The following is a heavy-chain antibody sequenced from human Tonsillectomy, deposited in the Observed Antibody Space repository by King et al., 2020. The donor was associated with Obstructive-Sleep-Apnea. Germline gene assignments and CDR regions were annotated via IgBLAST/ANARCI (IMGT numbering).Heavy chain of an antibody. J-gene: IGHJ2*01. Sequence: QLVQSGGGLVQPGGSLRLYCAASGFTFSSYAMSWVRQAPGKGLEWVSAISGSGGSTYYADSVKGRFTISRDNSKNTLYLQMNSLRAEDTAVYYCAKDRYDSSGYYSWYFDLWGRGTLVTVSS. V-gene: IGHV3-23*04. D-gene: IGHD3-22*01. CDR1: GFTFSSYA. CDR2: ISGSGGST. CDR3: AKDRYDSSGYYSWYFDL.